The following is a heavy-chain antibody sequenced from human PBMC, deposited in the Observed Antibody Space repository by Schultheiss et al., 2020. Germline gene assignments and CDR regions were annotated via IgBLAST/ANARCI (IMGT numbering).Heavy chain of an antibody. J-gene: IGHJ6*02. D-gene: IGHD3-22*01. Sequence: AVKVSCKASGYTCSSNGISWVRQAPGQGLEWMGGIIPIFGTANYAQKFQGRVTITADESTSTAYMELSSLRSEDTALYYCAKDGLEYYYDSSGSPPYGMDVWGQGTTVTVSS. CDR2: IIPIFGTA. CDR3: AKDGLEYYYDSSGSPPYGMDV. V-gene: IGHV1-69*13. CDR1: GYTCSSNG.